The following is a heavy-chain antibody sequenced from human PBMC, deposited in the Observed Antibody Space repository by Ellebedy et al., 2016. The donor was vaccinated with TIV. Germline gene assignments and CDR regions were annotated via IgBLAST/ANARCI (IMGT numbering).Heavy chain of an antibody. CDR1: GFAFSNYW. J-gene: IGHJ4*02. D-gene: IGHD4-11*01. Sequence: GGSLRLSXAASGFAFSNYWMHWVRQAPGKGLVLVSRINKDGSSTNYADSVKGRFTISRDNAQNTLYLQMNSLRAEDTAVYYCVRGLDGKLDSWGRGTLVTVSS. CDR2: INKDGSST. V-gene: IGHV3-74*01. CDR3: VRGLDGKLDS.